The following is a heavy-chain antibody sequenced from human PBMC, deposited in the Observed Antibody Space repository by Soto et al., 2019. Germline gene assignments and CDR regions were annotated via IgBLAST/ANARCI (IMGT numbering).Heavy chain of an antibody. Sequence: SETLSLTCTVSGGSISSGGYYWSWIRQHPGKGLEWIGYIYYSGSTYYNPSLKSRVTISVDTSKNQFSLKLSSVTAADTAVYYCARDVDYGGNLFYYWGQGTLVTVSS. CDR2: IYYSGST. CDR1: GGSISSGGYY. J-gene: IGHJ4*02. D-gene: IGHD4-17*01. V-gene: IGHV4-31*03. CDR3: ARDVDYGGNLFYY.